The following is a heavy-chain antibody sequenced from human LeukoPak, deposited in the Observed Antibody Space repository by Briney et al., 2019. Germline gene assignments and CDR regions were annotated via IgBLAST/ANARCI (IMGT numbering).Heavy chain of an antibody. CDR3: ARGIESYTHITMIVVARPSRDDAFDI. CDR2: IKQEGSEK. D-gene: IGHD3-22*01. V-gene: IGHV3-7*01. J-gene: IGHJ3*02. Sequence: GGSLRLSCAASGFTFSSYWMSWVRQAPGKGLEWVANIKQEGSEKYYVHSVKGRFTISRDNAKNSLYLQMNSLRAEDTAVYYCARGIESYTHITMIVVARPSRDDAFDIWGQGTMVTVSS. CDR1: GFTFSSYW.